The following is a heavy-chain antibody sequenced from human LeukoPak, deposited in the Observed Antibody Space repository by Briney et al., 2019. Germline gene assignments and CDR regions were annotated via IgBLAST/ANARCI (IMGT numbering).Heavy chain of an antibody. CDR1: GFTFDDYG. D-gene: IGHD2-21*02. Sequence: GGSLRLSCAASGFTFDDYGMSWVRQAPGKGLEWVSSISSSSSYIYYADSVKGRFTISRDNAKNSLYLQMNSLRAEDTAVYYCASWRDFNDAFDIWGQGTMVTVSS. CDR3: ASWRDFNDAFDI. CDR2: ISSSSSYI. J-gene: IGHJ3*02. V-gene: IGHV3-21*01.